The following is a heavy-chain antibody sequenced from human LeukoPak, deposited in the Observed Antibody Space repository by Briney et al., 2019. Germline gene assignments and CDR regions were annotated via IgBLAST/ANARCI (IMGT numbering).Heavy chain of an antibody. CDR3: ARDGDTPMVDFDY. Sequence: GASVKVSCKASGYTFTGYYIYWVRQAPGQGLEWMGWINGNSGDTKYAQKCQGRVTMTRDTSINTVYMELSGLRSDDTAVYYCARDGDTPMVDFDYWGQGTLVTVSS. D-gene: IGHD5-18*01. J-gene: IGHJ4*02. CDR1: GYTFTGYY. CDR2: INGNSGDT. V-gene: IGHV1-2*02.